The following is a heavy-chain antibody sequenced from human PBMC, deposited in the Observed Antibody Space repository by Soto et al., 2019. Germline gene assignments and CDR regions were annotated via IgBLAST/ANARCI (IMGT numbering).Heavy chain of an antibody. V-gene: IGHV1-2*02. CDR1: GYPYTNSY. J-gene: IGHJ6*02. CDR3: ASDFRTRGWFRQAGNFAMDV. D-gene: IGHD6-19*01. CDR2: IHPNTGGT. Sequence: QVQLVQSGAKVRKPGASVKVSCKASGYPYTNSYMHWVRQAPGQGLEWMGWIHPNTGGTNYAQKFQGRVTMTRDTSVSTVYMELHRLTSDDTAIYFCASDFRTRGWFRQAGNFAMDVWGQGTTVTVS.